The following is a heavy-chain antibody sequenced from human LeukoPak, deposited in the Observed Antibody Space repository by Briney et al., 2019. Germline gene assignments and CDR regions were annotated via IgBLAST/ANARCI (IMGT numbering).Heavy chain of an antibody. D-gene: IGHD3-10*01. CDR3: AGDRRYYYGSGSFYSPYFDY. V-gene: IGHV3-7*01. J-gene: IGHJ4*02. CDR1: GFTFSSYW. CDR2: IKRKMSEK. Sequence: GSLRLSCAASGFTFSSYWMSWVRQAPGKGLEWVANIKRKMSEKYYVDSVKGRFTISRDNAKNSLDLQMNSLRADDTAVYYCAGDRRYYYGSGSFYSPYFDYWGQGTLVSASS.